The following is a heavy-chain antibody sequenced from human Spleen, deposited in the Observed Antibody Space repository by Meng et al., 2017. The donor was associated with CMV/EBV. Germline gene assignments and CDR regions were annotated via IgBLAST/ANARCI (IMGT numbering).Heavy chain of an antibody. J-gene: IGHJ3*02. Sequence: GGSLRLSCAASGFTFSSYAMHWVRQAPGKGLEWVALISYDGSNKYYADSVKGRFTISRDDSKSTLYLQMNSPRAEDTAVYYCAKDQGWSSHKSEDAFDIWGQGTMVTVSS. V-gene: IGHV3-30*04. CDR3: AKDQGWSSHKSEDAFDI. CDR1: GFTFSSYA. CDR2: ISYDGSNK. D-gene: IGHD2-15*01.